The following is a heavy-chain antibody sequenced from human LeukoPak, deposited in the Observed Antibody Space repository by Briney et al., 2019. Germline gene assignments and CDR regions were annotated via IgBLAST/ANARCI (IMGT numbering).Heavy chain of an antibody. CDR2: IYYSGST. CDR3: ARVQMNYDYYMDV. V-gene: IGHV4-39*01. Sequence: PSETLSLTCTVSGGSISSSSYYWGWIRQPPGKGLEWIGSIYYSGSTYYNPSLKSPVTISLDTSKHRFSPKLSPVTAADTAVYYCARVQMNYDYYMDVWGKGTTVTVSS. CDR1: GGSISSSSYY. D-gene: IGHD5-24*01. J-gene: IGHJ6*03.